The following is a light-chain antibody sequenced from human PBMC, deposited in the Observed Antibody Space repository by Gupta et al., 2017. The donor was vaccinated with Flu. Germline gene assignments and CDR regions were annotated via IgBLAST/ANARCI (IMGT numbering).Light chain of an antibody. Sequence: DIQMTPSPSTLSASVGDRVTITCRASQSISSWLAWYQQKPGKAPKLLIYKASSLESGVPSRFSGSGSGTEFTLTISSLQPDDFATYYCQQDNSYSWTSGQGTKVEIK. J-gene: IGKJ1*01. CDR1: QSISSW. CDR2: KAS. CDR3: QQDNSYSWT. V-gene: IGKV1-5*03.